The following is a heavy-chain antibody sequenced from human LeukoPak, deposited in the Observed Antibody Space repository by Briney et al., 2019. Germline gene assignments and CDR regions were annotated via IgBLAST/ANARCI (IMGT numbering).Heavy chain of an antibody. CDR1: GFTFSSSW. D-gene: IGHD2-15*01. J-gene: IGHJ3*02. CDR3: ARAGVAVGFDI. Sequence: GGSLRLSCAASGFTFSSSWIHWVRQAPGKGLVWVSRIDSEGGSIIYADSVEGRFTIFRDNAKNMVYLHMNSLRAEDTAVYYCARAGVAVGFDIWGQGTMVTVSS. CDR2: IDSEGGSI. V-gene: IGHV3-74*01.